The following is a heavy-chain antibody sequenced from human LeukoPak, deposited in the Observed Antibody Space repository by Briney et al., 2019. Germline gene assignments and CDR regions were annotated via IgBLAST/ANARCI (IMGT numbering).Heavy chain of an antibody. J-gene: IGHJ5*02. Sequence: GESLKISCKGSGYSFTSYWIGWVRQMPGKGLEWMGIIYPGDSDTRYSPSFQGQVTISADKSISTAYLQWSSLKASDTAMYYCARAPSGGPSSVPRGPWGQGTLVTVSS. CDR3: ARAPSGGPSSVPRGP. D-gene: IGHD2-15*01. V-gene: IGHV5-51*01. CDR2: IYPGDSDT. CDR1: GYSFTSYW.